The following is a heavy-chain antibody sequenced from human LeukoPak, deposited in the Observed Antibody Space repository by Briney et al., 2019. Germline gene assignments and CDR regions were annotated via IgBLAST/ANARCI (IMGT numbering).Heavy chain of an antibody. V-gene: IGHV3-64D*06. Sequence: PGGSLRLSCSASGFTFSLYAMHLVRQAPGRGLEYVSAITSNGGSTYYADSVKGRFTISRDNSKNTLYLHMSTLRPEDTAVYYCAYSSGYYHWGQGTLVTVSS. CDR2: ITSNGGST. CDR3: AYSSGYYH. CDR1: GFTFSLYA. D-gene: IGHD3-22*01. J-gene: IGHJ1*01.